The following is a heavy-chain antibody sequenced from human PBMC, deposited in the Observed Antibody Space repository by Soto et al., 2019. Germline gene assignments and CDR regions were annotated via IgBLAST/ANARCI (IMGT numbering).Heavy chain of an antibody. J-gene: IGHJ6*02. CDR2: ISYDGNNK. D-gene: IGHD2-15*01. V-gene: IGHV3-30-3*01. CDR3: ARAGCDGGTCYTVVGLRYGLDV. CDR1: GFTFSNYA. Sequence: QVQLVESGGGVVQPGRSLRLSCAASGFTFSNYAMYWVRQAPGKGLEWVAVISYDGNNKYYADFVKGRFTISRDNSKNARYLQMHSLRAEDTAVYYCARAGCDGGTCYTVVGLRYGLDVWGQGTTVTVSS.